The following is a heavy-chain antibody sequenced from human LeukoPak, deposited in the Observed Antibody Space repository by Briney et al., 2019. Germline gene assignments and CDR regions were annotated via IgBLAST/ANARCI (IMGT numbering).Heavy chain of an antibody. D-gene: IGHD3-9*01. CDR3: ARGPTIDYDILTGYYYFDY. CDR1: RGSFSGYY. Sequence: SETLSLTCAVYRGSFSGYYWTWIRQSPGKGLEWIGEINHSGTTNYNPSLKSRVTISIDTSKNQFSLKLSSVPAADTAVYYCARGPTIDYDILTGYYYFDYWGQRTLVTVSS. CDR2: INHSGTT. V-gene: IGHV4-34*01. J-gene: IGHJ4*02.